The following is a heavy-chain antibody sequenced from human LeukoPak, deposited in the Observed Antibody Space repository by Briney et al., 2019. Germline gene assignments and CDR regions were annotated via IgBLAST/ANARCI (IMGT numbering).Heavy chain of an antibody. CDR3: ARLTIFGVVIPGPKGFDP. Sequence: GESLKISCKGSGYSLTSHWIGWVRQMPGKGPEWMCIIYPCDSDPRYSTPCQGQVHISADKSIGTDYPQCNRLEASDTARDYLARLTIFGVVIPGPKGFDPWGQGTLVTVSS. CDR1: GYSLTSHW. J-gene: IGHJ5*02. CDR2: IYPCDSDP. D-gene: IGHD3-3*01. V-gene: IGHV5-51*01.